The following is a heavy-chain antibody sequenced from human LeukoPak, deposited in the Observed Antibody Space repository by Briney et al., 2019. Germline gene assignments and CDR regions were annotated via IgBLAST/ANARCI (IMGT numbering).Heavy chain of an antibody. V-gene: IGHV3-33*01. CDR1: GFTFSNYG. CDR2: IWYDGTNT. Sequence: PGGSLRLSCAASGFTFSNYGMHWVRQAPGKGLEWVAVIWYDGTNTYYGDSVKGRFTISRDNSKNTLYPHMNSLRAEDTAVYYCARDRTSGYRLPVDYWGQGSLVSVSS. D-gene: IGHD2-2*01. CDR3: ARDRTSGYRLPVDY. J-gene: IGHJ4*02.